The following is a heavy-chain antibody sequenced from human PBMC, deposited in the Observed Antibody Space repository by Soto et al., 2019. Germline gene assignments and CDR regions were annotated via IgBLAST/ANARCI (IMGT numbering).Heavy chain of an antibody. D-gene: IGHD4-17*01. Sequence: SVKVSCKASGGTFSSYTISWVRQAPGQGLEWMGRIIPILGTANYAQRFQGRVTITADESTSTAYMELSSLRSEDTAVYYCAAFPYGDYVYYYYGMDVWGQGTTVTVSS. CDR1: GGTFSSYT. J-gene: IGHJ6*02. V-gene: IGHV1-69*08. CDR2: IIPILGTA. CDR3: AAFPYGDYVYYYYGMDV.